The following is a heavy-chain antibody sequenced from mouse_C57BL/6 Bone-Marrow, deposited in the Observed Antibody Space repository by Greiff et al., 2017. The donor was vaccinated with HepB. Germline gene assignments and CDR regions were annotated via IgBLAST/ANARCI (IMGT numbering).Heavy chain of an antibody. CDR3: ARRERDY. J-gene: IGHJ4*01. Sequence: VQLQQPGAELVRPGTSVKLSCKASGYTFTSYWMHWVKQRPGQGLEWIGVIDPSDSYTNYNQKFKGKATLTVDTSASTAYMQLSSLTSEDSAVYYCARRERDYWGQGTSVTVSS. CDR1: GYTFTSYW. V-gene: IGHV1-59*01. CDR2: IDPSDSYT.